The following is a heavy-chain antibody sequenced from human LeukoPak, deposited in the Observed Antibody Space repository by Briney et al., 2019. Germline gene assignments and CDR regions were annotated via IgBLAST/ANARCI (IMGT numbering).Heavy chain of an antibody. J-gene: IGHJ4*02. CDR2: IHNGGST. CDR1: GFTVSRNY. Sequence: GGSLRRSCAASGFTVSRNYMSWVRQAPGKGLEWVSVIHNGGSTYYADSVKGRFTISRDNSKNTLYLQMNSLRAEDTAVYYCARDSTPSDTALDYWGQGTLVTVSS. D-gene: IGHD5-18*01. V-gene: IGHV3-66*01. CDR3: ARDSTPSDTALDY.